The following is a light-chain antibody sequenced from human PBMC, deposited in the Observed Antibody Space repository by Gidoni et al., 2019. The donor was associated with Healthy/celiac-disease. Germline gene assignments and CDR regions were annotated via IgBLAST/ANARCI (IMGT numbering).Light chain of an antibody. V-gene: IGKV3-11*01. CDR2: DAS. CDR3: QQRSNWLT. J-gene: IGKJ4*01. Sequence: ELVLTQSPATLSLSPGERATLPCRASQSVSSYLAWYQQKPGQAPRLLIHDASNRATGIPARFSGGGSGTGFTLTISSLEPEDFAVYYWQQRSNWLTFGEGTKVEIK. CDR1: QSVSSY.